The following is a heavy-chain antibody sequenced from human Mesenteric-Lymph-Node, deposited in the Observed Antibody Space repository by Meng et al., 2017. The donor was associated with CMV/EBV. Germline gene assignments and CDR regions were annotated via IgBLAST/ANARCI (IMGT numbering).Heavy chain of an antibody. CDR2: IYWNDDK. D-gene: IGHD3-10*01. CDR3: AHRQFSYYYGSGPLDY. CDR1: FSLSTPGVG. V-gene: IGHV2-5*01. J-gene: IGHJ4*02. Sequence: FSLSTPGVGVGWIRQPPGKALEWLALIYWNDDKRYSPSLKSRLTITKDTSKNQVVLTMTNMDPVDTATYYCAHRQFSYYYGSGPLDYWGQGTLVTVSS.